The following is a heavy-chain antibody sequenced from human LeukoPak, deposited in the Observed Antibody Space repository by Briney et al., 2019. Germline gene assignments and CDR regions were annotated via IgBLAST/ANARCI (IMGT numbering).Heavy chain of an antibody. D-gene: IGHD6-19*01. Sequence: GASVKVSCKASGYTFTSYGISWVRQAPGQGLEWMGWISAYNGNTKYSQEFQGRVTITRDTSASTVYMELSSLRSEDMAVYYCARGWQWLDYWGQGTLVTVSS. CDR3: ARGWQWLDY. V-gene: IGHV1-18*03. CDR2: ISAYNGNT. J-gene: IGHJ4*02. CDR1: GYTFTSYG.